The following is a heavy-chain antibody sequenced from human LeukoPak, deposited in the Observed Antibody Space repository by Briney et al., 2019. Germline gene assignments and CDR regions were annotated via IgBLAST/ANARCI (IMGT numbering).Heavy chain of an antibody. CDR2: ISYDGSNK. CDR1: GFTFSSYG. Sequence: GGSLRLSCAASGFTFSSYGMHWVRQAPGKGLEWVAVISYDGSNKYYADSVKGRFTISRDNSKNTLYLQMNSLRAEDTAVYYCAKGLCSSTSCPQKDWGQGTLVTVSS. J-gene: IGHJ4*02. CDR3: AKGLCSSTSCPQKD. V-gene: IGHV3-30*18. D-gene: IGHD2-2*01.